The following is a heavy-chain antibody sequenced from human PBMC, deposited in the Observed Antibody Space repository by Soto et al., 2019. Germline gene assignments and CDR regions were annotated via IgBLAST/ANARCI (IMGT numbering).Heavy chain of an antibody. V-gene: IGHV3-23*01. Sequence: GGSLKLSCAASGFTFSSYAMNWVRQAPGKGLEWVSSISPSGDNTYYADSVKGRFTISRDSSKNMLYLQMNSLRAEDTAVYYCAKSGSHSYFDNWGQGTLVTVSS. CDR3: AKSGSHSYFDN. D-gene: IGHD1-26*01. CDR2: ISPSGDNT. CDR1: GFTFSSYA. J-gene: IGHJ4*02.